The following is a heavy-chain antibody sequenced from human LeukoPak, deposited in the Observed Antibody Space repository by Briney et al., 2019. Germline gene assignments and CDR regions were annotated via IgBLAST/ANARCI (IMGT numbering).Heavy chain of an antibody. D-gene: IGHD6-25*01. Sequence: PSETLSLTCTVSGGSISSGTSYWGWIRQPPGKGLEWIGYIYYSGSTNYNPSLKSRVTISVDTSKNQFSLKLSSVTAADTAVYYCARQGGGFWYFDLWGRGTLVTVSS. CDR3: ARQGGGFWYFDL. CDR1: GGSISSGTSY. V-gene: IGHV4-61*05. CDR2: IYYSGST. J-gene: IGHJ2*01.